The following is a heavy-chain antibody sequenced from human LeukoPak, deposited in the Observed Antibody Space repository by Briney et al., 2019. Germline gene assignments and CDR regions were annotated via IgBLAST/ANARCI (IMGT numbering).Heavy chain of an antibody. V-gene: IGHV3-74*01. D-gene: IGHD1-20*01. CDR3: ARGRLTGNWYYFDY. J-gene: IGHJ4*02. Sequence: PSGGSLRLSCAASGFTFSGYWMHWVRQAAGKGLEWVSRISGDGSSNTYADSVKGRFTVSRDNAKNTLYLQMNSLRGEDTAVYYCARGRLTGNWYYFDYWGQGTLVTVSS. CDR1: GFTFSGYW. CDR2: ISGDGSSN.